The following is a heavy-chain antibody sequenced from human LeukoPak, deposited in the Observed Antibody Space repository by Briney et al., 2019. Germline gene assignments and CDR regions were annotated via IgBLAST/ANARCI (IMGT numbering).Heavy chain of an antibody. CDR2: ISSSSSYI. J-gene: IGHJ6*02. Sequence: PGGSLRLSCAASGFTFSSYSMNWVRQAPGKGLEWVSSISSSSSYIYYADSVKGRFTISRDNAKNSLYLQMNSLRAEDTAVYYCARMRSSDSYYYGMDVWGQGTTVTVSS. CDR3: ARMRSSDSYYYGMDV. V-gene: IGHV3-21*01. CDR1: GFTFSSYS.